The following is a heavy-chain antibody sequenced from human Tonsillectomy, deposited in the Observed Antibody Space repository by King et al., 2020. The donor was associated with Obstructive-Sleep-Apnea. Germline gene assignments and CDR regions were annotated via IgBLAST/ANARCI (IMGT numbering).Heavy chain of an antibody. Sequence: VQLVESGGGLVQPGRSLRLSCAASGFTFENYAMHWVRQAPGKGLEWVSGISWSSGTIGYADSVKGRFTISRDNAKNSLYLQMNTLRAEDTAFYYCAKDGESSQSTFRGFFDYWGQGTLVTVSS. V-gene: IGHV3-9*01. CDR3: AKDGESSQSTFRGFFDY. D-gene: IGHD3-16*02. CDR2: ISWSSGTI. CDR1: GFTFENYA. J-gene: IGHJ4*02.